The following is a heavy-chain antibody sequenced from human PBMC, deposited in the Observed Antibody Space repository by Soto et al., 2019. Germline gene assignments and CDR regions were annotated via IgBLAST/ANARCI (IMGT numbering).Heavy chain of an antibody. CDR3: AHRNQAYGGGLD. D-gene: IGHD4-17*01. V-gene: IGHV2-5*02. J-gene: IGHJ1*01. CDR1: GFSLSTSGVS. CDR2: IYWDDDK. Sequence: QITLKESGPTLVKPRQTLTLTCTFSGFSLSTSGVSVAWIHQLPGKALEWLALIYWDDDKRYSPSLKSRLTITKDTSKNQVVLTMTNVDPVDTATYYYAHRNQAYGGGLDWGQGTLVTVSS.